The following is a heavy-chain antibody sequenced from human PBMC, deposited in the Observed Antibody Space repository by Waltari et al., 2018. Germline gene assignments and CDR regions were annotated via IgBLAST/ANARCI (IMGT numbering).Heavy chain of an antibody. CDR2: ITWKGGQT. V-gene: IGHV3-20*04. D-gene: IGHD6-13*01. CDR1: GFSFGDYG. Sequence: AQLVESGGNIVRPGGSLRLSCAASGFSFGDYGMSWVRQAPGKGVEWVSGITWKGGQTGYAESVKGRFTISRDDGKKSLYLQMNSLSDDDTALYYCARDFRSGYSIDLWGQGTLVTVSA. CDR3: ARDFRSGYSIDL. J-gene: IGHJ4*02.